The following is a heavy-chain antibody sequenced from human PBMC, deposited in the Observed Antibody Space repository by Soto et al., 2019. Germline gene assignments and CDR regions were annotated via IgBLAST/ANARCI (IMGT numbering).Heavy chain of an antibody. D-gene: IGHD1-26*01. Sequence: ASVKVSCKASGGTFSSYSISWVRQAPGQGLECMGGIIPIFGTANYAQKFQGRVTITADKSTSTAYMELSSLRSEDTAVYYCARDLGDPIVGATGYYYGMDVWGQGTTVTVSS. V-gene: IGHV1-69*06. J-gene: IGHJ6*02. CDR2: IIPIFGTA. CDR3: ARDLGDPIVGATGYYYGMDV. CDR1: GGTFSSYS.